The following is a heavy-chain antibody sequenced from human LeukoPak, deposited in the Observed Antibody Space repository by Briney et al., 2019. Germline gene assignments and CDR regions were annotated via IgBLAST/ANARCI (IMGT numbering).Heavy chain of an antibody. V-gene: IGHV3-23*01. CDR3: AKGARSSSWYLLDY. Sequence: GGSLRLSCAVSGFTFSSYAMNWVRQAPGKGLEWVSAISGSGGTTYYADSVKGRFTISRDNSKNTLYLQMNSLTAEDTAVYYCAKGARSSSWYLLDYWGQGTLVTVSS. CDR1: GFTFSSYA. CDR2: ISGSGGTT. J-gene: IGHJ4*02. D-gene: IGHD6-13*01.